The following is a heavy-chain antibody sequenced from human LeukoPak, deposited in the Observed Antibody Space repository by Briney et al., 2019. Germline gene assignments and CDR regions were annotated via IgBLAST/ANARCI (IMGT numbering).Heavy chain of an antibody. Sequence: PSQTLSLTCSVSGGSISSGDYYWSWIRQPPGKGLEWIGYIYYSGSTYYNPSLKSRVTISVDTSKNQFSLKLSSVTAADTAVYYCARGGQWLRAFDYWGQGTLVTVYS. D-gene: IGHD5-12*01. CDR2: IYYSGST. CDR1: GGSISSGDYY. J-gene: IGHJ4*02. V-gene: IGHV4-30-4*08. CDR3: ARGGQWLRAFDY.